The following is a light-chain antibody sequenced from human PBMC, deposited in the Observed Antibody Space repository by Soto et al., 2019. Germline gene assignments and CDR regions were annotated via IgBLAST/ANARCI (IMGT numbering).Light chain of an antibody. V-gene: IGKV3-20*01. CDR2: GAS. CDR3: QQNGSSPRT. J-gene: IGKJ1*01. CDR1: QSVSSSY. Sequence: EIVLTQSPGALSLSPGERATLSCGASQSVSSSYLAWYQQKPGQAPRLLIYGASTRATGIPDRFSGSGSGKVFTITISRLEPEDFAVYYCQQNGSSPRTFGQGTKVEIK.